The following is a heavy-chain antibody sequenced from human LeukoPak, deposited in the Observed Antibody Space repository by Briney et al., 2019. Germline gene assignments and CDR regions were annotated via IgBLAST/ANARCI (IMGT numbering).Heavy chain of an antibody. J-gene: IGHJ5*02. CDR1: GGTFSSYA. Sequence: ASVKVSCKASGGTFSSYAISWVRQAPGQGLEWMGGIIPIFGTANYAQKFQGRVTITTDESTSTAYMELSSLRSEDTAVYYCARHTDYGDYVRPTEARPRGWFDPWGQGTLVTVSS. D-gene: IGHD4-17*01. CDR3: ARHTDYGDYVRPTEARPRGWFDP. V-gene: IGHV1-69*05. CDR2: IIPIFGTA.